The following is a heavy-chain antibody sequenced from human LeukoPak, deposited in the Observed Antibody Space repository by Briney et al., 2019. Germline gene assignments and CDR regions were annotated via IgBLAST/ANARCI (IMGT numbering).Heavy chain of an antibody. J-gene: IGHJ5*02. Sequence: PSETVSLTCTVSGGSISTNYYWGWIRQSPGKGLEWIGTISYSGNSDYNPSLKSRVTVSIDTSKNQFSLKLSSVTAADTAVYYCARRKRSGCSSTSCLLNWFDPWGQGTLVTVSS. D-gene: IGHD2-2*01. CDR2: ISYSGNS. CDR3: ARRKRSGCSSTSCLLNWFDP. CDR1: GGSISTNYY. V-gene: IGHV4-39*01.